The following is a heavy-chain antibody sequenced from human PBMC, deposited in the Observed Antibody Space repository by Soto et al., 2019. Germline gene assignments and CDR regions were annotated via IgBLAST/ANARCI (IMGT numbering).Heavy chain of an antibody. CDR3: ARPHIQSAWNDGCAI. CDR2: ISYEGSNK. Sequence: QVQLVEAGGGVVQPGRSLRLSCAAFGFTFDDYSMHWVRQAQGKGQEWVALISYEGSNKYYADSVKGRFTSSRDNAKNTLFLEENSLRTEDTAGYYRARPHIQSAWNDGCAIWGQGTTVTGSS. D-gene: IGHD1-1*01. V-gene: IGHV3-30-3*01. J-gene: IGHJ3*02. CDR1: GFTFDDYS.